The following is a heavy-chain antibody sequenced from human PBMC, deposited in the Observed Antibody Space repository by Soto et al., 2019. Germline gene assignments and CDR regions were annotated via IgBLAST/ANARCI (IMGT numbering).Heavy chain of an antibody. J-gene: IGHJ6*02. Sequence: SVKVSCKASGGTFSSYAISWVRQAPGQGLEWMGGIIPIFGTANYAQKFQGRVTITADESTSTAYMELSSLRSEDTAVYYCARVITIFGVVHYYGMDVWGQGTTVTVSS. CDR1: GGTFSSYA. D-gene: IGHD3-3*01. V-gene: IGHV1-69*13. CDR3: ARVITIFGVVHYYGMDV. CDR2: IIPIFGTA.